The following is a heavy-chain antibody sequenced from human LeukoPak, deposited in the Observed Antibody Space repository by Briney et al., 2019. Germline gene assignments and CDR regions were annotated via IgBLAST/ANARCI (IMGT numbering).Heavy chain of an antibody. CDR2: IKQDGSGK. Sequence: GGSLRLSCAASGFTFSSYWMSWVRQAPGKGLEWVANIKQDGSGKYYVDSVKGRFTISRDNAKNSLYLQMNSLRAEDTAVYYCVKDYYDSSGYYWGQGTLVTVSS. J-gene: IGHJ4*02. CDR3: VKDYYDSSGYY. CDR1: GFTFSSYW. D-gene: IGHD3-22*01. V-gene: IGHV3-7*01.